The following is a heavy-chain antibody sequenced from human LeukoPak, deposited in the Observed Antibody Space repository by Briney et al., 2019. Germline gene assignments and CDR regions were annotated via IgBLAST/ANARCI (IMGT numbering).Heavy chain of an antibody. J-gene: IGHJ4*02. CDR3: ARLAKCDGDCYSFDF. Sequence: SETLSLTCAVSGDSIHGHPWRWIRQPPGKGLDYIGFIDSSGNTNYNPSLKTRVTISVDTSTSHFSLNLNSVTAADTAIYYCARLAKCDGDCYSFDFWGQGMLVTVSS. D-gene: IGHD2-21*02. CDR2: IDSSGNT. V-gene: IGHV4-59*11. CDR1: GDSIHGHP.